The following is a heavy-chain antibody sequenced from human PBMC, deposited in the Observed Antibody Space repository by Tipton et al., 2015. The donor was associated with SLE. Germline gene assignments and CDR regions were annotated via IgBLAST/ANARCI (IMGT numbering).Heavy chain of an antibody. Sequence: TLSLTCAVYGGSFSGYYWSWIRQPPGKGLEWIGEINHSGSTNYNPSLKSRVTISVDTSKNQFSLKLSSVTAADTAVYYCAREPFVPAAGKARGYYYYMDVWGQGTLVTVSS. CDR2: INHSGST. CDR1: GGSFSGYY. D-gene: IGHD2-2*01. CDR3: AREPFVPAAGKARGYYYYMDV. J-gene: IGHJ6*03. V-gene: IGHV4-34*01.